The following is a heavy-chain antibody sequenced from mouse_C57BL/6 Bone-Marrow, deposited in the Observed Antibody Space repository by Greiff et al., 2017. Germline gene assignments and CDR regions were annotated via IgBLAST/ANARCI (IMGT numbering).Heavy chain of an antibody. V-gene: IGHV1-54*01. CDR1: GYAFTNYL. Sequence: VKLQESGAELVRPGTSVKVSCKASGYAFTNYLIEWVKQRPGQGLEWIGVINPGSGGTNYNEKFKGKATLTADKSSSTAYMQLSSLTSEDSAVYFCARTGTAAYWGQGTLVTVSA. CDR3: ARTGTAAY. D-gene: IGHD4-1*01. CDR2: INPGSGGT. J-gene: IGHJ3*01.